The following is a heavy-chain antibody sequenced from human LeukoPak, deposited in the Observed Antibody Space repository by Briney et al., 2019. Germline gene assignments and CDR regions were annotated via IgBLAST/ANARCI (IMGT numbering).Heavy chain of an antibody. CDR3: ARVNPSEWLLSFFDY. Sequence: SETLSLTCTVSGGSISSYYWSWIRQPPGKGLEWIGYIYYSGSTNYNPSLKSRVTISVDTSKNRFSLKLSSVTAADTAVYYCARVNPSEWLLSFFDYWGQGTLVTVSS. J-gene: IGHJ4*02. V-gene: IGHV4-59*01. D-gene: IGHD3-3*01. CDR1: GGSISSYY. CDR2: IYYSGST.